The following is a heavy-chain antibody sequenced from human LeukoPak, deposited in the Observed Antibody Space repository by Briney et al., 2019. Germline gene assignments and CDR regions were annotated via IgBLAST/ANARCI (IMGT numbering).Heavy chain of an antibody. CDR3: ARVGRDYMDV. CDR2: INHSGST. Sequence: SETLSLTCAVYGGSFSGYHWSWIRQPPGKGLEWIGEINHSGSTNYNPSLKSRVTISVDTSKNQFSLKLSSVTAADTAVYYCARVGRDYMDVWGKGTTVTVSS. V-gene: IGHV4-34*01. CDR1: GGSFSGYH. J-gene: IGHJ6*03. D-gene: IGHD1-26*01.